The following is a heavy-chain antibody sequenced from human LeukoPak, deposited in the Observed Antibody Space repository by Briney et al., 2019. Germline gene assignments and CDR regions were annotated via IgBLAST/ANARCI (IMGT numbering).Heavy chain of an antibody. CDR1: GGSISSYY. CDR3: ARLVGSGWYYFDY. CDR2: IYYSGST. D-gene: IGHD6-19*01. J-gene: IGHJ4*02. Sequence: SETLSLTCTVSGGSISSYYWSWIRQPPGKGLEWIGYIYYSGSTNYNPSLKSRVTISVDTSKNQFSLKLSSVTAADTAVYYCARLVGSGWYYFDYWGQGTLVTVSS. V-gene: IGHV4-59*08.